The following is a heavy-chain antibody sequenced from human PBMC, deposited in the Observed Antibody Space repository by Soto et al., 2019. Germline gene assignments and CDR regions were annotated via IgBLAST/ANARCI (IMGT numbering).Heavy chain of an antibody. J-gene: IGHJ1*01. D-gene: IGHD2-2*01. V-gene: IGHV1-3*01. Sequence: ASVKVSFNASGYTFTSYAMHWVRQAPGQMLEWMGWINAGNGNTKYSQKFQGRVTITRETSASTAYMQLSSLRYEDTAVYYGARQDVVEPAAIHTYAQHGGQGTRVNASS. CDR3: ARQDVVEPAAIHTYAQH. CDR1: GYTFTSYA. CDR2: INAGNGNT.